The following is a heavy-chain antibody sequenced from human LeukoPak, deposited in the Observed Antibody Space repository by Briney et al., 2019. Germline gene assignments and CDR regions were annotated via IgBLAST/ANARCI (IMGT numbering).Heavy chain of an antibody. J-gene: IGHJ4*02. CDR1: GGPISSGGYY. CDR2: IYYSGIT. V-gene: IGHV4-30-4*01. CDR3: ARTLRTYHYDSSGYHYYFDY. Sequence: PSETLSLTCTVSGGPISSGGYYWRWIRQPPGKGLEWIGYIYYSGITYYNPSLKSRVTISVDTSKNQFSLKLSSVTAADTAVYYCARTLRTYHYDSSGYHYYFDYWGQGTLVTVSS. D-gene: IGHD3-22*01.